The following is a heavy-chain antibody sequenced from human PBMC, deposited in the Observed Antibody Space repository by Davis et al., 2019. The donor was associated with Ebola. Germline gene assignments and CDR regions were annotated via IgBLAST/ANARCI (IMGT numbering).Heavy chain of an antibody. CDR1: GGTFSSYA. V-gene: IGHV1-3*01. CDR3: ARGIIEMATIYGDAFDI. D-gene: IGHD5-24*01. J-gene: IGHJ3*02. CDR2: INAGNGNT. Sequence: AASVKVSCKASGGTFSSYAMHWVRQAPGQRLEWMGWINAGNGNTKYSQKFQGRVTITRDTSASTAYMELSSLRSEDTAVYYCARGIIEMATIYGDAFDIWGQGTMVTVSS.